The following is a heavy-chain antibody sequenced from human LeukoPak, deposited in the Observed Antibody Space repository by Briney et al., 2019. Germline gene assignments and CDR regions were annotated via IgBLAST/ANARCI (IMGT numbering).Heavy chain of an antibody. J-gene: IGHJ4*02. D-gene: IGHD2-15*01. CDR1: GFTFSSYW. Sequence: GGSLRLSCAASGFTFSSYWMSWVRQAPGKGLEWVANIKQDGSEKYYVDSVKGRFTISRDNAKNSLYLQMNSLRAEDTAVYYCARDQCRYCSGRSPTDYGGQGTLVTVSS. V-gene: IGHV3-7*01. CDR2: IKQDGSEK. CDR3: ARDQCRYCSGRSPTDY.